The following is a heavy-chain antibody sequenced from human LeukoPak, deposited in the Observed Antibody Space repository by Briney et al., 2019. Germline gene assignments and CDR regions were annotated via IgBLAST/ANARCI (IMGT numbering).Heavy chain of an antibody. V-gene: IGHV4-61*02. CDR3: ARDANLYLYCGGDCYSLPDAFDI. CDR1: GGSISSGSYY. Sequence: SETLSLTXTVSGGSISSGSYYWSWIRQPAGKGLEWIGRIYTSGSTNYNPSLKSRVTISVDTSKNQFSLKLSSVTAADTAVYYCARDANLYLYCGGDCYSLPDAFDIWGQGTMVTVSS. CDR2: IYTSGST. J-gene: IGHJ3*02. D-gene: IGHD2-21*02.